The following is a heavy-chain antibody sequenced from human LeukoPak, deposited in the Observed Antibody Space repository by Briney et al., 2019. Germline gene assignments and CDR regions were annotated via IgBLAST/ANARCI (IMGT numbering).Heavy chain of an antibody. CDR2: IHYSGST. D-gene: IGHD3-22*01. J-gene: IGHJ3*02. CDR1: GGSISSYY. CDR3: ARRGTYYYDSSGYYAFDI. Sequence: SETLSLTCTVSGGSISSYYWSWIRQPPGKGLEWIGYIHYSGSTNYNPSLKSRVTISVDTSKNQFSLKLSSVTAADTAVYYCARRGTYYYDSSGYYAFDIWGQGTMVTVSS. V-gene: IGHV4-59*08.